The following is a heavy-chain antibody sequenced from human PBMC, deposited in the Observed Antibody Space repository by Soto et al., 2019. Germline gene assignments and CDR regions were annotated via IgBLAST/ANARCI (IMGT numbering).Heavy chain of an antibody. J-gene: IGHJ4*02. Sequence: EVQLLESGGGLVQPGGSLRLSCAASGFTFSSYAMNWVRQAPGKGLEWVSVISGSDGSTYYADSVKGRFTISRDNSKNTRNLQLNSWRAENTAVYYCARGSSGWNLDYGGQGTLVTVPS. V-gene: IGHV3-23*01. CDR3: ARGSSGWNLDY. CDR2: ISGSDGST. CDR1: GFTFSSYA. D-gene: IGHD6-25*01.